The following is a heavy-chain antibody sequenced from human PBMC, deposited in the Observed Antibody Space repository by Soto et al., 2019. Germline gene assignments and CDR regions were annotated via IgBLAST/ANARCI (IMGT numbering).Heavy chain of an antibody. CDR1: GGSFNGYI. CDR3: ARGLIRGSHDSGCLYYFDY. D-gene: IGHD1-26*01. CDR2: IKHSGSA. Sequence: QVQLQQWGAGLLKPSETLSLTCAVYGGSFNGYIWSWIRHPPGQGLQCIGQIKHSGSAHYNPSRRSRVTKSVHTYTSQISLKLSSVTTADTAVYYCARGLIRGSHDSGCLYYFDYWGQGTVVTVSS. V-gene: IGHV4-34*01. J-gene: IGHJ4*02.